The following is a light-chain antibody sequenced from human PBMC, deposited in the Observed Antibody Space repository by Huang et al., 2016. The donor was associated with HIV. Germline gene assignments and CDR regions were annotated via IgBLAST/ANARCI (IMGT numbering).Light chain of an antibody. V-gene: IGKV3-15*01. Sequence: EIVMTQSPATLSVSPGERATLSCRASQNVNTNLAWYQQKPGQAPRLLIYGASTRATGIPARFSGSGSGTEFTLTISSLQSEDCAVYYCQQYNNLPPYTFGQGTKLEIK. J-gene: IGKJ2*01. CDR1: QNVNTN. CDR2: GAS. CDR3: QQYNNLPPYT.